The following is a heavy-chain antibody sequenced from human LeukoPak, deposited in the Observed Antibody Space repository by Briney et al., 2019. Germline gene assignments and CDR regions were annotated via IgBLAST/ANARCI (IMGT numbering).Heavy chain of an antibody. V-gene: IGHV6-1*01. CDR1: GDSVSSNSAA. J-gene: IGHJ6*03. D-gene: IGHD6-6*01. CDR2: TYYRSKWYN. Sequence: QTLSLTCAISGDSVSSNSAAWNWIRQSPSRGLEWLGRTYYRSKWYNDYAVSVKSRITINPDTSKNQFSLQLNSVTPEDTAVYYCARATIAARPGFYYYYYMDVWGKGTTVTVSS. CDR3: ARATIAARPGFYYYYYMDV.